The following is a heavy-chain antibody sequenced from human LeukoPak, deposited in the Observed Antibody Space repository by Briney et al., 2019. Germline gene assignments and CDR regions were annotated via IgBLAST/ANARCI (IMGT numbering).Heavy chain of an antibody. Sequence: PGGSLRLSCAASGFTFDDYAMHWVRHAPGKGLEWVSGISWNSGSIGYADSVKGRFTISRDNAKNSLYLQMNSLRAEDTAVYYCAKNTYSSGFDYWGQGTLVTVSS. V-gene: IGHV3-9*01. J-gene: IGHJ4*02. CDR2: ISWNSGSI. D-gene: IGHD6-19*01. CDR1: GFTFDDYA. CDR3: AKNTYSSGFDY.